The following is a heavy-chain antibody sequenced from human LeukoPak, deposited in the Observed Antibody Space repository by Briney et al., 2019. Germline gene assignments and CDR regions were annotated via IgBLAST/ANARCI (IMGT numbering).Heavy chain of an antibody. V-gene: IGHV1-2*02. Sequence: GASVKVSCKASGYTFTGYYMHWVRQAPGQGLAWMGWINPNSGGTNYAQKFQGRVTMTRDTSISTAYMELSRLRSDDTAVYYCARLSYDSSGYYNWFDPWGQGTLVTVSS. CDR2: INPNSGGT. CDR3: ARLSYDSSGYYNWFDP. J-gene: IGHJ5*02. CDR1: GYTFTGYY. D-gene: IGHD3-22*01.